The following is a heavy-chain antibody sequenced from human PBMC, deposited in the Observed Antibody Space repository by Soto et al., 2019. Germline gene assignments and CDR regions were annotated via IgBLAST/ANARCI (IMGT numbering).Heavy chain of an antibody. D-gene: IGHD6-6*01. V-gene: IGHV3-48*03. CDR3: ARDSRGGTARRPTLYY. Sequence: EVQLAESGGGLAQPGGSLKLSCVGSGFTFSSFEMNWVRQTPGKGLGWLSYIGRSGETIYYADSVKGRFTISRDNAKSSLLLQMNGLRDEDTGIYYSARDSRGGTARRPTLYYCGRGTLVTVSS. CDR2: IGRSGETI. CDR1: GFTFSSFE. J-gene: IGHJ4*02.